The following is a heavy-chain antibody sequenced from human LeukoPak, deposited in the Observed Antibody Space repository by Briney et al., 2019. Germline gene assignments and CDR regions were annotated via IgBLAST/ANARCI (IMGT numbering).Heavy chain of an antibody. D-gene: IGHD2-2*01. V-gene: IGHV4-39*01. CDR3: ARPLVPAAKNAFDI. J-gene: IGHJ3*02. CDR1: GGSMSNIYY. CDR2: IFYSGIT. Sequence: SETLSLTCNVSGGSMSNIYYWGWIRQPPGKGLEWIGNIFYSGITYYNPSLKSRVTISVDTSKNQFSLKLSSVTAADTAVYYCARPLVPAAKNAFDIWGQGTMVTVSS.